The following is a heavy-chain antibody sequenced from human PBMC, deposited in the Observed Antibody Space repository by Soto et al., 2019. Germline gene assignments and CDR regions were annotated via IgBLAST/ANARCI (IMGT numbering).Heavy chain of an antibody. V-gene: IGHV3-23*01. CDR1: GFTFRSYA. CDR3: AKEPVGPDWYFDL. CDR2: ISGSGIST. J-gene: IGHJ2*01. Sequence: DVQLLESGGGLVQPGGSLRLSCAASGFTFRSYAMSWVRQAPGKGLEWVSGISGSGISTHYADSVKGRFTVSRDNSKNTPDLPMNSLRDEDTAVYNCAKEPVGPDWYFDLWGRGTLVTVSS.